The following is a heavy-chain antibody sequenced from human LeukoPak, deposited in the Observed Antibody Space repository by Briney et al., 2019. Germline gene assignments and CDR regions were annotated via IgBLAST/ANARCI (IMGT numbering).Heavy chain of an antibody. Sequence: GGSLRLSCAASGFTFSSSAMSWVRQAPGKGLESVSGISAGGGSTYYADSVKGRFTISRDSSKNILYLQMNSLRAEDTAVYYCATIRGQYCSGGSCYGPDYWGQGTLVTVPS. CDR3: ATIRGQYCSGGSCYGPDY. CDR2: ISAGGGST. D-gene: IGHD2-15*01. J-gene: IGHJ4*02. V-gene: IGHV3-23*01. CDR1: GFTFSSSA.